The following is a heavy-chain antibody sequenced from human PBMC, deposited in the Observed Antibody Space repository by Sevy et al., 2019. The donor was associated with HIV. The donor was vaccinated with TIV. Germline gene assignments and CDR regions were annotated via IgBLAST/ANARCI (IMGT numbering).Heavy chain of an antibody. Sequence: GGSLRLSCAASGFNFSPYGMNWVRQAPGKGLEWVSFIGDDGNKIFYADSVRGRFTVSRDNSKNTLYLQMNSLSSEDTAVYYCGKDPNYDFFDYWGQGILVTVSS. CDR3: GKDPNYDFFDY. V-gene: IGHV3-30*02. CDR2: IGDDGNKI. CDR1: GFNFSPYG. D-gene: IGHD3-10*01. J-gene: IGHJ4*02.